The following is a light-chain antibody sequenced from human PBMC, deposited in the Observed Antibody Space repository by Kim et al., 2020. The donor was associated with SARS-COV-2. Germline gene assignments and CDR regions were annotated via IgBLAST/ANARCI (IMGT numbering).Light chain of an antibody. CDR2: DVT. V-gene: IGLV2-14*03. CDR1: SSGVGGYNS. J-gene: IGLJ2*01. CDR3: SSYTTTSIYI. Sequence: GPAITIPCTGTSSGVGGYNSVSWYQQHPGKAPKLMIYDVTNRPSGVSNRFSGSRSGSTASLTISVLQAEDEADYYCSSYTTTSIYIFGGGTKLTVL.